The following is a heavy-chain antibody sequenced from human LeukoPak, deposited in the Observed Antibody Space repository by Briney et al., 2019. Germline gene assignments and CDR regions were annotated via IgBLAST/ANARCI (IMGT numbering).Heavy chain of an antibody. Sequence: GRSLRLSCAASGFTFSNYGMHWVRQTPGKGLEWVALISSDGSKNTYADSVKGRFTISRDNSKNTVYLQMNSLRAEDTAVYYCVKGLVQTTMSYSVDYWGQGALVTVSS. J-gene: IGHJ4*02. CDR2: ISSDGSKN. V-gene: IGHV3-30*18. CDR1: GFTFSNYG. CDR3: VKGLVQTTMSYSVDY. D-gene: IGHD1-1*01.